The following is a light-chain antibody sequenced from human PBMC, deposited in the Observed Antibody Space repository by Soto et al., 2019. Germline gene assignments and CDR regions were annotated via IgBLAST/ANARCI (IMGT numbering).Light chain of an antibody. Sequence: EIVLTQSPATLSLSPGERATLSCRASQSVSSYLAWYQQKPGQAPRLLIYDASNRATGIPARFSGSGSGTDFTLTISSLEPEDFAVYYCQQRSNWPLCTFVPGTKVDIK. CDR1: QSVSSY. CDR2: DAS. J-gene: IGKJ3*01. V-gene: IGKV3-11*01. CDR3: QQRSNWPLCT.